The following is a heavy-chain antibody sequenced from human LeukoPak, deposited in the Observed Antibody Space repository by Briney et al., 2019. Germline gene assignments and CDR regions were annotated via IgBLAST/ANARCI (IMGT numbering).Heavy chain of an antibody. CDR2: IHYSGST. D-gene: IGHD1-7*01. Sequence: SETLSLTCTVSGGSITNYYWSWMRQPPGKGLEWIGYIHYSGSTNYNPSLKSRVTISLDTSKNQFSLRLTSVIAADTAIYYCASTEWNYARWGQGTLVTVSS. CDR1: GGSITNYY. V-gene: IGHV4-59*08. J-gene: IGHJ4*02. CDR3: ASTEWNYAR.